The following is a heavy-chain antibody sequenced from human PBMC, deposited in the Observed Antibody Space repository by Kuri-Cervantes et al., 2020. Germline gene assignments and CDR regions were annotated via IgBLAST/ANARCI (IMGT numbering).Heavy chain of an antibody. CDR3: ARGAGDSRGTDFDY. CDR2: IYYSGST. Sequence: SETLSLTCTVSGGSISSSSYYWGWIRQPPGKGLEWIGSIYYSGSTNYNPSLKSRVTISVDTSNNQFSLNLDSVTAADTAVYYCARGAGDSRGTDFDYWGQGTLVTVSS. D-gene: IGHD3-22*01. V-gene: IGHV4-39*07. J-gene: IGHJ4*02. CDR1: GGSISSSSYY.